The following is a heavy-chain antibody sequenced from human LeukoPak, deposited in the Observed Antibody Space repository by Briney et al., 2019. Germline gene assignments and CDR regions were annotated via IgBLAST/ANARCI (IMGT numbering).Heavy chain of an antibody. CDR2: INSDGSST. J-gene: IGHJ4*02. CDR3: ARERIAVAGTSYYSDS. D-gene: IGHD6-19*01. Sequence: QPGGSLRLSCAASGFTFTNYWMHWVRQAPGKGLVWVSRINSDGSSTSYADSVEGRFPISRDNAENTLYLAMNPLRAQDTAVYYCARERIAVAGTSYYSDSRGQGTLVTVSS. CDR1: GFTFTNYW. V-gene: IGHV3-74*01.